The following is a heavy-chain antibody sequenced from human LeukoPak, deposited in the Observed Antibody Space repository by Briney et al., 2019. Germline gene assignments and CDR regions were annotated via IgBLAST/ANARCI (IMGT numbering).Heavy chain of an antibody. V-gene: IGHV1-8*03. J-gene: IGHJ4*02. CDR3: ARYSSSSFDY. CDR2: MNPNSGNT. D-gene: IGHD6-6*01. Sequence: GASVKVSCKASGYTFTSYDINWVRQATGQGLEWMGWMNPNSGNTVYAQKFQGRLTITRNTSIGTAYMDLSSLRSEDTAVYYCARYSSSSFDYWGQGTLVTVSS. CDR1: GYTFTSYD.